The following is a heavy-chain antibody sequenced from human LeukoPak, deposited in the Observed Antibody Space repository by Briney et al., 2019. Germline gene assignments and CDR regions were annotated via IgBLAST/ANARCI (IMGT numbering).Heavy chain of an antibody. CDR2: IKQDGSEK. D-gene: IGHD3-10*01. Sequence: PGGSLRLSCAASGLTFSTYWMSWVRQAPGKGLEWVANIKQDGSEKYYVDSVKGRFTISRDNAKNSLYPQMNSLRAEDTAVYYCARVPSDFDYWGQGTLVTVSS. CDR1: GLTFSTYW. CDR3: ARVPSDFDY. V-gene: IGHV3-7*01. J-gene: IGHJ4*02.